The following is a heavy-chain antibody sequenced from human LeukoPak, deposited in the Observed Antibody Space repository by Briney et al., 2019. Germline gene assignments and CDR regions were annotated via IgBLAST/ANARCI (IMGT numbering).Heavy chain of an antibody. V-gene: IGHV4-34*01. J-gene: IGHJ5*02. CDR1: GGSFSGYY. Sequence: SETLSLTCAVYGGSFSGYYWSWIRQPPGKGLEWIGEINHSGSTNYNPSLKSRVTISVDTSKNQFSLKLSSVTAADTAVYYCARIRSGGSCYWCQGWFDPWGQGTLVTVSS. CDR2: INHSGST. D-gene: IGHD2-15*01. CDR3: ARIRSGGSCYWCQGWFDP.